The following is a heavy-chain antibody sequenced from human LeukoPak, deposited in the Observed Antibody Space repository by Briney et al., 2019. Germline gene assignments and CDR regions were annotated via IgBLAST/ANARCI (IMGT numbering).Heavy chain of an antibody. CDR2: IVVGSGNT. Sequence: GTSVKVSCKASGFTFTSSAMQWVRQARGQRLEWIGWIVVGSGNTNYAQKFQERVTITRDMSTSTAYMELSGLRSEDTAVYYCARGEVSEITFGGVIVRVNYYYYMDVWGKGTTVTVSS. CDR3: ARGEVSEITFGGVIVRVNYYYYMDV. V-gene: IGHV1-58*02. J-gene: IGHJ6*03. CDR1: GFTFTSSA. D-gene: IGHD3-16*02.